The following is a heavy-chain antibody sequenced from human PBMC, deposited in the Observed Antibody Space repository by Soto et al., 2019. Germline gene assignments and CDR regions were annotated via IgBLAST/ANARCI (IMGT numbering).Heavy chain of an antibody. CDR2: ISYDGSNK. CDR3: ARDRPLRGYGMDV. D-gene: IGHD6-6*01. V-gene: IGHV3-30*03. Sequence: SLRLSCAASGFTFSSYGMHWVRQAPGKGLEWVAVISYDGSNKYYADSVKGRFTISRDNSKNTLYLQMNSLRAEDTAVYYCARDRPLRGYGMDVWGQGTTVTVSS. CDR1: GFTFSSYG. J-gene: IGHJ6*02.